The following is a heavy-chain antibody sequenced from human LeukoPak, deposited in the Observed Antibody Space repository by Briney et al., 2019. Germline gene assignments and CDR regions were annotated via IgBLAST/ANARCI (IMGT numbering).Heavy chain of an antibody. D-gene: IGHD1-1*01. J-gene: IGHJ4*02. CDR3: ARGGYSFDY. Sequence: GGSLRLSCAASGFTFSSYSMNWVRQAPGKGLEWVANIKQNGSEKYYVDSVKGRFTISRDNAKNSLYLQMNSLRAEDTAVYYCARGGYSFDYWGQGTLVTVSP. V-gene: IGHV3-7*01. CDR1: GFTFSSYS. CDR2: IKQNGSEK.